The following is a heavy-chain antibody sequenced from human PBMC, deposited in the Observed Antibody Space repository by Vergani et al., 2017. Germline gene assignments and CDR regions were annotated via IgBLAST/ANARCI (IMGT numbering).Heavy chain of an antibody. CDR2: ISAYNGNT. V-gene: IGHV1-18*01. CDR3: ARRYSGSYQEYNWFDP. D-gene: IGHD1-26*01. CDR1: GYTFTSYG. J-gene: IGHJ5*02. Sequence: QVQLVQSGAEVKKPGASVKVSCKASGYTFTSYGISWVRQAPGQGLEWMGWISAYNGNTNYAQKLQGRVTMTTDRSTSTAYMELRSLRSDETAVYYCARRYSGSYQEYNWFDPWGQGTLVTVSS.